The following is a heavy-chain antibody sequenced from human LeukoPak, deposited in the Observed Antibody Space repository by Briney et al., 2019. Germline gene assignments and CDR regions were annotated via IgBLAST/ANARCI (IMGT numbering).Heavy chain of an antibody. Sequence: GRSLRLSCAASGFTFDDFAMHWVRQAPGKGLEWVSSISSSSSYIYYADSVKGRFTISRDNAKNSLYLQMNSLRAEDTAVYYCARLPGYDFWSFDYWGQGTLVTVSS. CDR1: GFTFDDFA. CDR3: ARLPGYDFWSFDY. D-gene: IGHD3-3*01. V-gene: IGHV3-21*01. CDR2: ISSSSSYI. J-gene: IGHJ4*02.